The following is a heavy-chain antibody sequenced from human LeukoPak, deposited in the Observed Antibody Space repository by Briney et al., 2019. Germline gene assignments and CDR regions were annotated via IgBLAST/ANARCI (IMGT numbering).Heavy chain of an antibody. CDR3: ARGRDDYGGNAYDH. V-gene: IGHV4-31*03. Sequence: PSETLSLTCTVSGGSINSGAYYWSWIRQHPVKDLEWIGYIYYTGSTYYNPSLKSRITISLDTSKNQFSLKLSSVTAADTAVYYCARGRDDYGGNAYDHWGQGTLVTVSS. D-gene: IGHD4-23*01. J-gene: IGHJ4*02. CDR2: IYYTGST. CDR1: GGSINSGAYY.